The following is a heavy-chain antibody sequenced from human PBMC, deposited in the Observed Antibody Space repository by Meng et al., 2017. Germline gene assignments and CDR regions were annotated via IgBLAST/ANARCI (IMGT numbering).Heavy chain of an antibody. J-gene: IGHJ5*02. CDR1: GFTFSSYW. V-gene: IGHV3-66*01. Sequence: EVQLEESGGGLVQPGGSLRLSCAASGFTFSSYWMNWVRQSPGKGLEWVSLIYSGGSTYYSDSVKGRFTISRDNSKNTLYLQMNSLRAEDTAVYYCATESAWGQGTLVTVSS. CDR2: IYSGGST. CDR3: ATESA.